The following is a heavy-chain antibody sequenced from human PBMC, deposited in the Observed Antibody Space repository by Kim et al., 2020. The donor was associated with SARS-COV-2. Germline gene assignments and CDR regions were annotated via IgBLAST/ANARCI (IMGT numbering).Heavy chain of an antibody. CDR2: IKQDGSEK. CDR3: ARDSFPIAAIFDI. J-gene: IGHJ3*02. Sequence: GGSLRLSCAASGFTFSSYWMSWVRQAPGKGLEWVANIKQDGSEKYYVDSVKGRFTISRDNAKNSLYLQMNSLRAEDTAVYYCARDSFPIAAIFDIWGQGTMVTVSS. V-gene: IGHV3-7*03. CDR1: GFTFSSYW. D-gene: IGHD6-25*01.